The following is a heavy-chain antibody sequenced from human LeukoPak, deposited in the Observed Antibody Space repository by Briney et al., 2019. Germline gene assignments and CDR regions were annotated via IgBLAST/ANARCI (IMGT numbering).Heavy chain of an antibody. Sequence: ASVKVSCKASGYTFTSYDINWVRQATGQGLEWMGWMNPNSGNAGYAQKFQGRVTITRNTSISTAYMELSSLRSEDTAVYYCARDSLTYSGYDPFDYWGQGTLVTVSS. V-gene: IGHV1-8*03. CDR3: ARDSLTYSGYDPFDY. CDR1: GYTFTSYD. D-gene: IGHD5-12*01. CDR2: MNPNSGNA. J-gene: IGHJ4*02.